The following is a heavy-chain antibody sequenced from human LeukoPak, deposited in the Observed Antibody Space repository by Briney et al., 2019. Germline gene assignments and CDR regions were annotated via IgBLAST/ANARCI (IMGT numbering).Heavy chain of an antibody. CDR2: ISRSGSTI. D-gene: IGHD3-10*01. CDR3: ARLVYDSGTCLDY. J-gene: IGHJ4*02. V-gene: IGHV3-48*03. CDR1: GFPLCSYE. Sequence: PGGPLRLPCGACGFPLCSYEMNWPRQAPGRGLEGVSYISRSGSTIYYADSVKGRFTISRDNAKNSLYLQMNSLRAEDTAVYYCARLVYDSGTCLDYWGQGTLVTVSS.